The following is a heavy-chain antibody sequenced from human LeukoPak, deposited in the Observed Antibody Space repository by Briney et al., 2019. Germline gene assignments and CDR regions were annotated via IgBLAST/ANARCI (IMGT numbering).Heavy chain of an antibody. J-gene: IGHJ4*02. CDR1: GFTFGIYC. V-gene: IGHV3-64D*09. CDR2: ISSYGGST. Sequence: GGSLTPAWSVSGFTFGIYCNDCVRQAPGKGLEYVSAISSYGGSTYYADSVKGRFTISRDNSKNTLYLQMSSLRAEDTAVYYCVPLPIAVRGTDLLDYEGQGNVATVSS. CDR3: VPLPIAVRGTDLLDY. D-gene: IGHD6-19*01.